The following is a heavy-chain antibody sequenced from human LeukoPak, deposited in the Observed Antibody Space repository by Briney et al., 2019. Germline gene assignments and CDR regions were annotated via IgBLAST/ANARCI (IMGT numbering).Heavy chain of an antibody. J-gene: IGHJ4*02. V-gene: IGHV4-61*01. D-gene: IGHD3-10*01. CDR2: IYYSGST. Sequence: SETLSLTCTVSGGSVSSGSYYWSWIRQPPGKGLEWIGYIYYSGSTNYNPSLKSRVTISVDTSKNQFSLKLSSVTAADTAAYYCARVPGDYFDYWGQGTLVTVSS. CDR3: ARVPGDYFDY. CDR1: GGSVSSGSYY.